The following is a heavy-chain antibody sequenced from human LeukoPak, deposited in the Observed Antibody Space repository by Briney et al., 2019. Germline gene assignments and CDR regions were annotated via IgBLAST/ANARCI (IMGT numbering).Heavy chain of an antibody. D-gene: IGHD2-15*01. V-gene: IGHV4-39*01. Sequence: SGTLSLTCTVSGGSICSSSYYGGWIRQPPGKGLEWIGSIYYSGSTYYNPSLKSRVTISVDTSKNQFSLKLSSVTAADTAVYYCANILGSCSGGSCYSREYAFDIWGQGTMVTVSS. J-gene: IGHJ3*02. CDR1: GGSICSSSYY. CDR3: ANILGSCSGGSCYSREYAFDI. CDR2: IYYSGST.